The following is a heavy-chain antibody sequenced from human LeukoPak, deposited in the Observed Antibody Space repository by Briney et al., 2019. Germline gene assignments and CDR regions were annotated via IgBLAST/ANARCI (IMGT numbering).Heavy chain of an antibody. V-gene: IGHV1-2*02. CDR2: INPNSGGT. J-gene: IGHJ4*02. CDR1: GYTFTGYY. Sequence: ASVTVSCKASGYTFTGYYMHWVRQAPGQGLEWMGWINPNSGGTNYAQKFQGRVTMTRDTSISTAYMELSRLRSDDTAVYYCARVAAYSSSSNSDYWGQGTLVTVSS. D-gene: IGHD6-6*01. CDR3: ARVAAYSSSSNSDY.